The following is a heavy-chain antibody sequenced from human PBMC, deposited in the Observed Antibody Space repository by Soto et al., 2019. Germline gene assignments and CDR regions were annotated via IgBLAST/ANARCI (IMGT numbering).Heavy chain of an antibody. CDR3: ERGGDEWYYYYYMDV. D-gene: IGHD3-10*01. CDR2: MNPNSGNT. V-gene: IGHV1-8*02. CDR1: GCIFIHYY. J-gene: IGHJ6*03. Sequence: AAVKVSCKASGCIFIHYYIHWVRQATGKGLEWMGWMNPNSGNTGYAQKFQGRVTMTRNTSISTAYMELSSLRSEDTAVYYCERGGDEWYYYYYMDVWGKGKTVNVS.